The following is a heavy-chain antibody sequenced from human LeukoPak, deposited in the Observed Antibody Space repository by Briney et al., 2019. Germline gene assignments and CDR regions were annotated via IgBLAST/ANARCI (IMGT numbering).Heavy chain of an antibody. J-gene: IGHJ5*02. CDR2: MNANSGNT. V-gene: IGHV1-8*03. Sequence: ASVKVSCKASGYTFTSYDINWVRQATGQGLEWMEWMNANSGNTGYAQRFQGRVTITRNTSISTAYMELSSLRSEDTAVYYCARSPANRGAARASGRLVNWFDPWGQGTLVTVS. CDR1: GYTFTSYD. CDR3: ARSPANRGAARASGRLVNWFDP. D-gene: IGHD6-13*01.